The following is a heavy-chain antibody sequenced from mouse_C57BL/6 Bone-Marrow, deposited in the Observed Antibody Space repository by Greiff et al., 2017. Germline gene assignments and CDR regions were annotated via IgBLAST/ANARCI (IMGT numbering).Heavy chain of an antibody. CDR1: GYTFTSYT. CDR3: ARDYYGSSYWYIDV. CDR2: INPSSGYT. V-gene: IGHV1-4*01. J-gene: IGHJ1*01. D-gene: IGHD1-1*01. Sequence: QVQLQQSGAELARPGASVKMSCKASGYTFTSYTMHWVKQRPGQGLEWIGYINPSSGYTKYNQKFKDKATLTADKSSSTAYMQLSSLTSEDSAVYYCARDYYGSSYWYIDVWGAATTVTVSA.